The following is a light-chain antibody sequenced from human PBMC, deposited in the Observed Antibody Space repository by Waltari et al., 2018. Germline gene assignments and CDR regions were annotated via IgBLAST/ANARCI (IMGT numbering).Light chain of an antibody. CDR2: NNN. Sequence: QSVLTQPPSASGTPGQRVTISCAGSSSNIGSNPVNWYQQLPGTAPRLLIYNNNQRPSGVPDRFSGSKSGTSASLAISGLQSEDETDYYCAAWDDSLNGRVFGGGTKLTVL. CDR3: AAWDDSLNGRV. J-gene: IGLJ2*01. V-gene: IGLV1-44*01. CDR1: SSNIGSNP.